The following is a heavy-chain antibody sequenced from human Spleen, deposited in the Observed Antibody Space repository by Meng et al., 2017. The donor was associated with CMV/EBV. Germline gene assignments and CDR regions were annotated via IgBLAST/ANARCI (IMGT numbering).Heavy chain of an antibody. Sequence: GSLRLSCTLSGGSISSTAYYWGWVRQPPGKGLQWIGSIYYSGSTYYNPSLKSRVTISLDTSKTQFSLELSSVTAADTAVYYCARRGGRGYCSSTSCAYFDYWGQGTLVTVSS. CDR2: IYYSGST. CDR3: ARRGGRGYCSSTSCAYFDY. D-gene: IGHD2-2*01. J-gene: IGHJ4*02. CDR1: GGSISSTAYY. V-gene: IGHV4-39*07.